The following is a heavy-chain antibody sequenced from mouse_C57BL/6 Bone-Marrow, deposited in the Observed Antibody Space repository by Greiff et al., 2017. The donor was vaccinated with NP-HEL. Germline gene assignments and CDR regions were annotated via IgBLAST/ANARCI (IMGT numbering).Heavy chain of an antibody. CDR3: ARRITTGPYAMDY. J-gene: IGHJ4*01. CDR1: GYTFTSYW. V-gene: IGHV1-55*01. D-gene: IGHD1-1*01. Sequence: QVQLQQPGAELVKPGASVKMSCKASGYTFTSYWITWVKQRPGQGLEWIGDIYPGSGSTNYNEKFKSKATLTVATSSRTAYMQLNSLTSEDSAIYYCARRITTGPYAMDYWGQGTSVTVSS. CDR2: IYPGSGST.